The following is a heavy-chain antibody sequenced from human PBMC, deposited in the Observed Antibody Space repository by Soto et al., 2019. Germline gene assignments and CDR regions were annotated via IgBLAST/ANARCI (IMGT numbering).Heavy chain of an antibody. CDR3: VRDGGYQGSGFDY. CDR1: GYSFTTFD. V-gene: IGHV1-18*04. CDR2: ISTYNGNT. Sequence: QVHLVQSGVEVKKPGASVKVSCKASGYSFTTFDLSWVRQAPGQGLEWMGWISTYNGNTEYAQKFLGRVTLTTETSTTTAYMELRGLKSDDTGVYYCVRDGGYQGSGFDYWGQGTLVTVSS. J-gene: IGHJ4*02. D-gene: IGHD3-10*01.